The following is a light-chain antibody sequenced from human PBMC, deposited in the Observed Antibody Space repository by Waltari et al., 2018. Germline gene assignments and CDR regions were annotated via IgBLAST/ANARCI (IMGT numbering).Light chain of an antibody. Sequence: DIVMTQSPLSPPITPGQPASMTCRSNQRLLHSHGNTYLSWVLQKPGQPPRRLVYKVSKRDSGVPDRFSGSGAGTDFTLKIDKVEAEDVGTYYCMQGTVLPPTFGRGTKVEVK. CDR1: QRLLHSHGNTY. CDR2: KVS. J-gene: IGKJ4*02. V-gene: IGKV2-30*02. CDR3: MQGTVLPPT.